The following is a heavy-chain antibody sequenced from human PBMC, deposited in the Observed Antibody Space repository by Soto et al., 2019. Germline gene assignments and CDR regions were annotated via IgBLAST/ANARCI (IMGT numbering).Heavy chain of an antibody. J-gene: IGHJ4*02. CDR3: AKHIGFCSGDGCYWGLDC. CDR1: GASLSGYY. D-gene: IGHD2-15*01. Sequence: QVQLQQWGAGLLKPSETLSLTCAVSGASLSGYYRSWIRQPPGKGLAWIGETNDSGSTSYNPSLKSRVTISVDTSKKQFSLQLTSMTAADTAVYYCAKHIGFCSGDGCYWGLDCWGQGTLVTVSS. CDR2: TNDSGST. V-gene: IGHV4-34*01.